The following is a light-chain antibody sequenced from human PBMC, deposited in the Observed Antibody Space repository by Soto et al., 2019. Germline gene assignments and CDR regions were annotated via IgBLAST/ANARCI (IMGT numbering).Light chain of an antibody. CDR2: EVS. CDR1: SSDVGGYNY. V-gene: IGLV2-14*01. CDR3: SSYTSSSTRV. Sequence: QSALTQPASVSGSPGQSITISRTGTSSDVGGYNYVSWYQQHPGKAPKLMIYEVSNRPSGVSNRFSGSKSGNTASLTISGLQAEDEADYYCSSYTSSSTRVFGTGTKSPS. J-gene: IGLJ1*01.